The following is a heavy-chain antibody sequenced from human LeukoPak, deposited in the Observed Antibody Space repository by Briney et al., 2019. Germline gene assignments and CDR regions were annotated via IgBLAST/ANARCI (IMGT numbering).Heavy chain of an antibody. D-gene: IGHD6-19*01. CDR2: ISYDGSNK. Sequence: GGSLRLSCAASGFTLSSYGMHWVRQAPGKGLEWVAVISYDGSNKYYADSVKGRFTISRDNSKNTLYLQMNSLTAEDTAVYYCAKLVAEQWASDAFDIWGQGTMVTVSS. CDR3: AKLVAEQWASDAFDI. V-gene: IGHV3-30*18. CDR1: GFTLSSYG. J-gene: IGHJ3*02.